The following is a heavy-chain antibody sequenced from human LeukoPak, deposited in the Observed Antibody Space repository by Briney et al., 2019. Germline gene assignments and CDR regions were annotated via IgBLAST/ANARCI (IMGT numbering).Heavy chain of an antibody. D-gene: IGHD4-23*01. CDR3: AAGPYGGNTPFDY. J-gene: IGHJ4*02. CDR2: IWYDGSNK. Sequence: GGSLRLSCAASGFTFSSYGMHWVRQAPGKGLEWVAVIWYDGSNKYYADSVKGRFTISRDNSKNTLYLQMNSLRAEDTAVYYCAAGPYGGNTPFDYWGQGTLVTISS. CDR1: GFTFSSYG. V-gene: IGHV3-33*01.